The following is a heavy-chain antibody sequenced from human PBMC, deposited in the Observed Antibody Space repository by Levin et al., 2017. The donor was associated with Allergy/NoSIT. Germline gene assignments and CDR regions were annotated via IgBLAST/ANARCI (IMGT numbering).Heavy chain of an antibody. Sequence: GESLKISCKASGYTFTGYYMHWVRQAPGQGPEWMGWVNGKSGGTTYAQKFQGRVTMTRDTSISTAHMELSRLTFDDTAIYYCARDPLLGDGYFYHYGMDVWGQGTTVTVSS. CDR1: GYTFTGYY. CDR2: VNGKSGGT. D-gene: IGHD2-21*01. V-gene: IGHV1-2*02. J-gene: IGHJ6*02. CDR3: ARDPLLGDGYFYHYGMDV.